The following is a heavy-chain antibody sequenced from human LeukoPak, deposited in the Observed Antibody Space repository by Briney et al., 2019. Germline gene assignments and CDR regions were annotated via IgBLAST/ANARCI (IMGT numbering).Heavy chain of an antibody. J-gene: IGHJ3*02. Sequence: GGSLRLSCAASGFTFSSYSMNWVRQAPGKGLEWVSSISSSSSYIYYADSVKGRFTISRDNAKNSLYLQLNSLRAEDTAVYYCARGWASSRRKAFDIWGQGTMVTVSS. CDR2: ISSSSSYI. CDR1: GFTFSSYS. CDR3: ARGWASSRRKAFDI. V-gene: IGHV3-21*04. D-gene: IGHD3-16*01.